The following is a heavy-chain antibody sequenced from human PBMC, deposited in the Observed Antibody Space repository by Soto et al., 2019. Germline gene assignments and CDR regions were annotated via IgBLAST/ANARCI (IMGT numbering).Heavy chain of an antibody. CDR1: GVTFSSYA. CDR2: ISYDGSNK. D-gene: IGHD3-10*01. V-gene: IGHV3-30-3*01. Sequence: GGSLRLSCAASGVTFSSYAMHWVRQAPGKGLEWVAVISYDGSNKYYADSVKGRFTISRDNSKNTLYLQMNSLRAEDTAVYYCARDMVRGVSYYYGMDVWGQGTTVTVSS. J-gene: IGHJ6*02. CDR3: ARDMVRGVSYYYGMDV.